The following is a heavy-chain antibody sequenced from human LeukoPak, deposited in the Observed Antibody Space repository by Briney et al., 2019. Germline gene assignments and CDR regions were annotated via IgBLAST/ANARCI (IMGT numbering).Heavy chain of an antibody. CDR3: AMGNRDDDAFDI. D-gene: IGHD1-14*01. CDR1: GYSISSGYY. Sequence: SETLSLTCTVSGYSISSGYYWGWIRQPPGKGLEWIGSIYHSGSTYYNPSLKSRVTISVDTSKNQFSLKLSSVTAADTAVYYCAMGNRDDDAFDIWGQGTMVTVSS. V-gene: IGHV4-38-2*02. CDR2: IYHSGST. J-gene: IGHJ3*02.